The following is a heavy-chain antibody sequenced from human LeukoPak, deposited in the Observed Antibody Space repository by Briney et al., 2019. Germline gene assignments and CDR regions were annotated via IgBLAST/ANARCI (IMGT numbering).Heavy chain of an antibody. J-gene: IGHJ4*02. CDR1: GYTFTSYA. V-gene: IGHV1-3*01. D-gene: IGHD6-6*01. Sequence: ASVTVSCKASGYTFTSYAMHWVRQAPGQRLEWMGWINAGNGNTIYSQKFQGRVTITRDTSATTAYMELSSLRSEDTAVYYCARVAEHSSSQIDYWGQGTLVTVSS. CDR3: ARVAEHSSSQIDY. CDR2: INAGNGNT.